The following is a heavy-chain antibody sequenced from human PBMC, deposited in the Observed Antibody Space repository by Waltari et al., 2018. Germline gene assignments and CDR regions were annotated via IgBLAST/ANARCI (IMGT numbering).Heavy chain of an antibody. V-gene: IGHV4-39*07. D-gene: IGHD3-3*01. CDR2: IYYSGIT. CDR1: GGSISSSSYY. Sequence: QLQLQESGPGLVKPSETLSLTCTVSGGSISSSSYYWGWIRQPPGQGLEWIGSIYYSGITYYNPSLKIRVTISVDTSKNQFSLKLSSVTAADTAVYYCASGFGVVISVDYWGQGTLVTVSS. J-gene: IGHJ4*02. CDR3: ASGFGVVISVDY.